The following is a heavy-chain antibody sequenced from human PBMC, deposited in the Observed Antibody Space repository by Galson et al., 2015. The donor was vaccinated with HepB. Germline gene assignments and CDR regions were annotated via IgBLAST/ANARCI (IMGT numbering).Heavy chain of an antibody. CDR1: GFTVSSNY. V-gene: IGHV3-66*02. CDR2: IYSGGTT. D-gene: IGHD1-1*01. J-gene: IGHJ4*02. CDR3: ARDPKNWNYFDY. Sequence: SLRLSCAASGFTVSSNYMSWVRQAPGKGPEWVSVIYSGGTTYYADSVKGRFTISRDNSKNTLYLQMNSLRAEDTAVYYCARDPKNWNYFDYWGQGTLVTVSS.